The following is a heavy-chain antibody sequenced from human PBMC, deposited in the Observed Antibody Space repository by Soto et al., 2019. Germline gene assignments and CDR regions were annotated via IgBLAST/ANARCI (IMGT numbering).Heavy chain of an antibody. Sequence: GGSLRLSCAASGITCSSYAMSWVRLAPGKGLEWVSGISGGGSSTYYADSVKGRFTISRDNSENTLYLQMNSLRAEDTAVYYCAKSQYYDLWTGYRPFDFWGQGTLVTVSS. V-gene: IGHV3-23*01. J-gene: IGHJ4*02. CDR3: AKSQYYDLWTGYRPFDF. CDR2: ISGGGSST. D-gene: IGHD3-3*01. CDR1: GITCSSYA.